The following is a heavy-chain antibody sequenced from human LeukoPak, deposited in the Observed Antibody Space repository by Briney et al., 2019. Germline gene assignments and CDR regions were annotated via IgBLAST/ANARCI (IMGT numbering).Heavy chain of an antibody. D-gene: IGHD3-10*01. CDR2: ISSSSSYI. CDR3: AGGGFEEAYYYYYYMDV. V-gene: IGHV3-21*04. CDR1: GFTFSSYS. Sequence: GGSLRLSCAASGFTFSSYSMNWVRQAPGKGLEWVSSISSSSSYIYYADSVKGRFTISRDNSKNTLYLQINSLRAEDTAVYYCAGGGFEEAYYYYYYMDVWGKGTTVTVSS. J-gene: IGHJ6*03.